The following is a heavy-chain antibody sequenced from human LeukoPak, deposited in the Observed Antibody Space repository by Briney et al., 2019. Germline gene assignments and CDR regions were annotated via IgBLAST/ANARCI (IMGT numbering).Heavy chain of an antibody. Sequence: SGLTLVNPTQTLILTCTFSGFSLSTDGMRVSWIRQPPGKALEWLARIDWDDDKFYSTSLKTRLTISKDTSKNQVVLTMTNMDPVDTATYYCARESFSSGYSNFDYWGQGTLVTVSS. D-gene: IGHD5-12*01. V-gene: IGHV2-70*04. CDR1: GFSLSTDGMR. CDR3: ARESFSSGYSNFDY. J-gene: IGHJ4*02. CDR2: IDWDDDK.